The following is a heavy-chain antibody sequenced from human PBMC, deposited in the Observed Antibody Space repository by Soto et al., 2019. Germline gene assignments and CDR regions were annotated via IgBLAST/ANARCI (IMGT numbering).Heavy chain of an antibody. CDR3: ARGRWEGDYGDYPGRAFDI. V-gene: IGHV3-33*01. CDR1: GFTFSSYG. Sequence: QVQLVESGGGVVQPGRSLRLSCAASGFTFSSYGMHWVRQAPGKGLEWVSVIWYDGSNKYYADSVKGRFTISRDNSKNTMYLQMNSLRAEDTAVYYCARGRWEGDYGDYPGRAFDIWGQGTMVTVSS. CDR2: IWYDGSNK. J-gene: IGHJ3*02. D-gene: IGHD4-17*01.